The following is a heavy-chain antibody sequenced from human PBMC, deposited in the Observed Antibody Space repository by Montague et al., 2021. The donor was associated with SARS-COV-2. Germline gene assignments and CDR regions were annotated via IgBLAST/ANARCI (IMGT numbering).Heavy chain of an antibody. Sequence: SLRLSCAASGFTFSNHDMNWVRQAPGKGPEWISYISTSAYTTSYAGSAKGRFTISRDNGKNSLYLQMNSLRVEDTAVYYCTRDYRSIVGDGLDIWGQGTKVTVSS. V-gene: IGHV3-48*03. CDR1: GFTFSNHD. CDR3: TRDYRSIVGDGLDI. D-gene: IGHD3-16*02. J-gene: IGHJ3*02. CDR2: ISTSAYTT.